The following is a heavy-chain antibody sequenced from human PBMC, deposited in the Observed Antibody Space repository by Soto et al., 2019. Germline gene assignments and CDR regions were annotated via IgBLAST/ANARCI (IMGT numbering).Heavy chain of an antibody. J-gene: IGHJ4*02. Sequence: QVQLQQWGAGLLKPSETLSLTCAVYGGSFSGYYWTWIHQPPGTGLEWIGEIKLSGRTNFNPSLKSRGTISVDTSKNQSSLKLTSVTAADTAVYFCARDKITGLFDYWGKGTLVTVSS. CDR3: ARDKITGLFDY. CDR1: GGSFSGYY. D-gene: IGHD2-8*02. CDR2: IKLSGRT. V-gene: IGHV4-34*01.